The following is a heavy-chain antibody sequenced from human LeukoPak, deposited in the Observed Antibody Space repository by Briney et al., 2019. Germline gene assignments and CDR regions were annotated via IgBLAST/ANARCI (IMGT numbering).Heavy chain of an antibody. CDR1: GFTLSNYW. CDR2: LKQDGSEI. D-gene: IGHD2/OR15-2a*01. V-gene: IGHV3-7*01. Sequence: GGSLSLSCAASGFTLSNYWMSCVRQAPGKGLEWVANLKQDGSEIHYVDSVKGRFTISRDNAKNSLYLQMNSLRAEDTALYYCARRGIVIAAFDYWGQGTLVTVSS. CDR3: ARRGIVIAAFDY. J-gene: IGHJ4*02.